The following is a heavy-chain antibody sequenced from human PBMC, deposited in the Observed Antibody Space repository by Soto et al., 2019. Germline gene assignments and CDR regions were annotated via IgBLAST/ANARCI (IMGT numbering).Heavy chain of an antibody. Sequence: QVQLVESGGGVVQPGRSLRLSCAASGFTFSSYAMHWVRQAPGKGLEWVAVISYDGSNKYYADSVKGRFTISRDNAKTTLYRQRNSLRAEDPAVYYCAGGLETNPNRRYYYGMDVWGQGTTVTVS. CDR1: GFTFSSYA. CDR3: AGGLETNPNRRYYYGMDV. V-gene: IGHV3-30-3*01. J-gene: IGHJ6*02. CDR2: ISYDGSNK. D-gene: IGHD3-3*01.